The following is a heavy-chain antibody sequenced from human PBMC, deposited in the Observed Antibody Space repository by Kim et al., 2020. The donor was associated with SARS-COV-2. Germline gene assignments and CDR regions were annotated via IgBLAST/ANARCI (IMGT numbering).Heavy chain of an antibody. J-gene: IGHJ3*02. V-gene: IGHV1-46*01. Sequence: ASVKVSCKTSGYTFTSYYMHWVRQAPGQGLEWMGIINPSVGATSYAQKFQGRVTMTRDTSTSTVYMELSSLRSEDTAVYYCARDLGVGARRFAFDIWGQGTMVAVSS. D-gene: IGHD6-6*01. CDR3: ARDLGVGARRFAFDI. CDR2: INPSVGAT. CDR1: GYTFTSYY.